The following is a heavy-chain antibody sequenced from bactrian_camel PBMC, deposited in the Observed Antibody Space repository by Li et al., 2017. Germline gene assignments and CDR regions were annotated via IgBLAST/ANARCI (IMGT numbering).Heavy chain of an antibody. CDR2: IDHDGGST. D-gene: IGHD7*01. CDR1: GFTFSVYG. CDR3: ATRGIMNGGTYTGPLVT. V-gene: IGHV3S40*01. Sequence: QLVESGGGWVQPGGSLKLSCPASGFTFSVYGMSWVRQAPGKGLEWVSTIDHDGGSTSYVDSVKGRFTISRDNAKSTLYLHMNSLKTEDTAVYYCATRGIMNGGTYTGPLVTGARRPRSPSP. J-gene: IGHJ6*01.